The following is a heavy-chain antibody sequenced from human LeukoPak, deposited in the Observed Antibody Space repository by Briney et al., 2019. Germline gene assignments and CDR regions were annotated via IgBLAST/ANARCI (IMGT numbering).Heavy chain of an antibody. Sequence: GGSLRLSCAASGFTFSSYDMHWVRQATGKGLEWVSAIGTAGDTYHPGSVKGRFTISRENAKNSLYLQMNSLRAGDTAVYYCARGKSGGSCCLFDYWGQGTLVTVSS. CDR1: GFTFSSYD. CDR3: ARGKSGGSCCLFDY. J-gene: IGHJ4*02. D-gene: IGHD2-15*01. V-gene: IGHV3-13*01. CDR2: IGTAGDT.